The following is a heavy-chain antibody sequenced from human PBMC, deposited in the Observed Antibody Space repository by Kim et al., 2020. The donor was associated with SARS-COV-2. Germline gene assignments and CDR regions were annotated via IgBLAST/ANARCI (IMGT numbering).Heavy chain of an antibody. J-gene: IGHJ2*01. CDR1: GFTFDDYA. CDR2: ISWSSGSI. V-gene: IGHV3-9*01. CDR3: AKDIGRYTAMAQHFDL. D-gene: IGHD5-18*01. Sequence: GGSLRLSCAASGFTFDDYAMHWVRHAPGKGLEWVSGISWSSGSIGYADSVKGRFTISRDNAKNSLYLQMNSLRAEDTALYYCAKDIGRYTAMAQHFDLWGRGTLVTVSS.